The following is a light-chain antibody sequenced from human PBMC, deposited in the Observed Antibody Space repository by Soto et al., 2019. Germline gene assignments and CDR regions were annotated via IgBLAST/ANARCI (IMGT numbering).Light chain of an antibody. CDR3: SSKTSSSTRLI. CDR1: SSDVGGYKY. Sequence: ALTQPASVSGSPGQSITISCTGTSSDVGGYKYVSWYQQHTGKAPKLLIYDVNDRPSGVSIRFSGSKSGNAASLTISGLQTEDEAIYYCSSKTSSSTRLIFGGGTKLTVL. CDR2: DVN. J-gene: IGLJ2*01. V-gene: IGLV2-14*03.